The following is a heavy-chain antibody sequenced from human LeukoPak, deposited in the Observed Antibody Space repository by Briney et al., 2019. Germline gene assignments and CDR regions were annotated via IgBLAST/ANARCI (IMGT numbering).Heavy chain of an antibody. CDR3: AKEPGAATTYHFDS. D-gene: IGHD2/OR15-2a*01. CDR2: ISGSSSGS. V-gene: IGHV3-23*01. J-gene: IGHJ4*02. CDR1: GFAFSRYA. Sequence: GGSLRLPCAASGFAFSRYAMNWVRKGPGKGLEWVSSISGSSSGSYYTDSVKGRFTISRDNSNNTLYLQMNNLRVEDTAIYYCAKEPGAATTYHFDSWGQGTLVTVSS.